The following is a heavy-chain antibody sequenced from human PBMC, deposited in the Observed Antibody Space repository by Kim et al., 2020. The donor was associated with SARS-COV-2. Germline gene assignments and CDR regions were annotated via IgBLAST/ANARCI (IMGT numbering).Heavy chain of an antibody. CDR2: ISSSGSTI. CDR3: ETGYSSGWIRGGDCDY. J-gene: IGHJ4*02. Sequence: GGSLRLSCAASGFTFSSYEMNWVRQAPGKGLEWVSYISSSGSTIYYADSVKGRFTISRDNAKNSLYLQMNSLRAEDTAVYYCETGYSSGWIRGGDCDYWGQGTLVTVSS. CDR1: GFTFSSYE. V-gene: IGHV3-48*03. D-gene: IGHD6-19*01.